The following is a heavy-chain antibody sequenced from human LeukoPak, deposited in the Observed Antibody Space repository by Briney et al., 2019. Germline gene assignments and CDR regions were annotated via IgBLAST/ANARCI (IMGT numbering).Heavy chain of an antibody. CDR3: ARFAYCGGHCWYYFDY. V-gene: IGHV4-59*01. CDR1: SDSISGYY. CDR2: IYSSGST. J-gene: IGHJ4*02. D-gene: IGHD2-21*02. Sequence: ASETLSLTCTVSSDSISGYYWIWIRQPPGKGLEWLGYIYSSGSTNYNPSLNSRVTISVDTSKNQFSLKLSSVTAADTAVYYCARFAYCGGHCWYYFDYWGQGTLVTVSS.